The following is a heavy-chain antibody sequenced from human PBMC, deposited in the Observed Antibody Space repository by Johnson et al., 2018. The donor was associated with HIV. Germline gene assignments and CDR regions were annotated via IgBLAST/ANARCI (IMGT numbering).Heavy chain of an antibody. J-gene: IGHJ3*02. Sequence: VQLVESGRNLVQSGGSLRVSCAASGFTFDDYGMSWVRQAPGKGLEWVSGINWNGGSTGYADSVKGRFTISRDNAKNSLYLQMNSLRAEDTALYYCAAWGGVGAGRAFDIWGQGTMVTVSS. CDR2: INWNGGST. D-gene: IGHD1-26*01. CDR1: GFTFDDYG. V-gene: IGHV3-20*04. CDR3: AAWGGVGAGRAFDI.